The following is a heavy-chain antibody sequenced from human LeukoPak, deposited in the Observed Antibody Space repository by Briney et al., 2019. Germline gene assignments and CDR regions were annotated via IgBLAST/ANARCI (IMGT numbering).Heavy chain of an antibody. D-gene: IGHD5-18*01. CDR1: GFTFSSYA. Sequence: HPGGSLRLSCAASGFTFSSYAMSWVRQAPGKGLEWVSAISGSGGSTYYADSVKGRFTIYRDNSKNTLYLQMNSLRAEDTAVYYCAKDGGYSYGYFDYWGQGTLVTVSS. CDR2: ISGSGGST. J-gene: IGHJ4*02. V-gene: IGHV3-23*01. CDR3: AKDGGYSYGYFDY.